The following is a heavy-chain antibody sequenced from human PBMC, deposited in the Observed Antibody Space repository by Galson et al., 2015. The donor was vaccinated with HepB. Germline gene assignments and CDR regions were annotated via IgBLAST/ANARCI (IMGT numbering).Heavy chain of an antibody. Sequence: SLRLSCAASGFTFSSYWMSWVRQAPGKGLEWVANIKQDGSEKYYVDSVKGRFTISRDNAKNSLYLQMNSPRAEDTAVYYCAREMGYDILTGYLFSGAFDIWGQGTMVTVSS. CDR1: GFTFSSYW. CDR3: AREMGYDILTGYLFSGAFDI. D-gene: IGHD3-9*01. V-gene: IGHV3-7*03. CDR2: IKQDGSEK. J-gene: IGHJ3*02.